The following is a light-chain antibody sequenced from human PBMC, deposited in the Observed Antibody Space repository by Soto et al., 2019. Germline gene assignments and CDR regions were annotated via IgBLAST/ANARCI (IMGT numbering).Light chain of an antibody. Sequence: EIVLTQSPGTLSLSPGEGATLSCRASQSVSSSYLAWYQQKPGQAPRLLIYDASTRATGIPDRFSGSGSGTDFNLTISRLEPEDFAVYYCQQYGSSPPITFGPGTKVDIK. V-gene: IGKV3-20*01. CDR3: QQYGSSPPIT. CDR1: QSVSSSY. CDR2: DAS. J-gene: IGKJ3*01.